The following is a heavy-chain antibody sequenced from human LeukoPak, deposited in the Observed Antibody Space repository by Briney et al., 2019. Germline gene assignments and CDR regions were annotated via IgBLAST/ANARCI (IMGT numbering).Heavy chain of an antibody. CDR2: IYYSGST. Sequence: PSETLSLTCTVSGGSISSSSYYWGWIRQPPGKGLEWIGSIYYSGSTYYNPSLKSRVTISVDTSKNQFSLRLSSVTAADTAVYYCARSKLELLDYWGQGTLVTVSS. J-gene: IGHJ4*02. D-gene: IGHD1-7*01. CDR1: GGSISSSSYY. CDR3: ARSKLELLDY. V-gene: IGHV4-39*01.